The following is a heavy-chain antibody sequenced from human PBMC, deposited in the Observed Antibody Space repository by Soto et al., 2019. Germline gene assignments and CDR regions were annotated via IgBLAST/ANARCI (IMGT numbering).Heavy chain of an antibody. CDR3: ARSRIAAAGQTQYYYYSTMDV. CDR2: MTYDGTET. D-gene: IGHD6-25*01. CDR1: GFTFISYA. J-gene: IGHJ6*02. V-gene: IGHV3-30-3*01. Sequence: QVQLVESGGGVVQPGRSLRLSCAASGFTFISYAMHWVRQAPGKGLEWVALMTYDGTETYYADAVKGRFTISRDNSKNTLYLQMNRLRAEDMAVYYCARSRIAAAGQTQYYYYSTMDVWGQGTTVTVSS.